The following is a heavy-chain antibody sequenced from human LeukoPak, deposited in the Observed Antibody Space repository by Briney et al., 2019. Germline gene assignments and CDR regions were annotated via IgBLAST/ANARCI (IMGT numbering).Heavy chain of an antibody. J-gene: IGHJ4*02. V-gene: IGHV3-7*01. Sequence: GGSLRLSCAASGFTFSSYWMSWVRQAPGKGLEWVANIKQDGSEKYYVDSVKGRFTISRDNAKNSLYLQMNSLRAEDTAVYYCARDTMVRGVIGSFDYWGQGTLVTVSS. D-gene: IGHD3-10*01. CDR2: IKQDGSEK. CDR3: ARDTMVRGVIGSFDY. CDR1: GFTFSSYW.